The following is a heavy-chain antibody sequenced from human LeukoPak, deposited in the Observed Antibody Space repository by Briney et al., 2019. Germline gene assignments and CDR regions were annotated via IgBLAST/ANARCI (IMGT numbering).Heavy chain of an antibody. CDR3: ATVGSGSSLYYFDY. V-gene: IGHV4-59*01. Sequence: SETLSLTCTVSGGSIRCYYWSWIRQPPGKGLEWIGYIYYSGSTNYNPSLKSRVTISVDTSKNQFSLKLSSVTAADTAVYYCATVGSGSSLYYFDYWGQGTLVTVSS. J-gene: IGHJ4*02. D-gene: IGHD6-25*01. CDR2: IYYSGST. CDR1: GGSIRCYY.